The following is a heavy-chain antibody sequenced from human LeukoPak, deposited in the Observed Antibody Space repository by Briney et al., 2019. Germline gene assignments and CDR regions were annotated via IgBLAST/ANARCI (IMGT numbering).Heavy chain of an antibody. Sequence: SETLSLTCAVSGYSISSGYYWGWIRQPPGKGLEWIGSIYHSGSTHYNPSLKSRVTISVDTSKNQFSLKLSSVTAADTAVYYCARDGYSYGFSLDYWGQGTLVTVSS. V-gene: IGHV4-38-2*02. J-gene: IGHJ4*02. D-gene: IGHD5-18*01. CDR3: ARDGYSYGFSLDY. CDR2: IYHSGST. CDR1: GYSISSGYY.